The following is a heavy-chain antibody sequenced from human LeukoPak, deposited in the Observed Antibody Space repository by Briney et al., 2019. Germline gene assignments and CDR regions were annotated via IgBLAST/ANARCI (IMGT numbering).Heavy chain of an antibody. Sequence: GGSLRLSCAASGFTFSSSAMNWVRQAPGEGLEWVSAISISGDDTYYAESVKGRFTISRDNSKNTLYLRMNSPRAEDTDVYFCANPEWGTYLVGFDYWGQGTLVTVSS. CDR1: GFTFSSSA. CDR2: ISISGDDT. D-gene: IGHD1-26*01. CDR3: ANPEWGTYLVGFDY. J-gene: IGHJ4*02. V-gene: IGHV3-23*01.